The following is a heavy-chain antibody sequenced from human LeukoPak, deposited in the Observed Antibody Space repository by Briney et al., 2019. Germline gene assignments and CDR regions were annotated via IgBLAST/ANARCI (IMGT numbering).Heavy chain of an antibody. CDR2: ISYDGSNK. CDR3: AREPRGGDCKFDY. J-gene: IGHJ4*02. V-gene: IGHV3-30*03. D-gene: IGHD2-21*02. Sequence: GGSLRLSCAASGFTFSSYGMHWVRQAPGKGLEWVAVISYDGSNKYYADSVKGRFTISRDNSKNTLYLQMNSLRAEDTAVYYCAREPRGGDCKFDYWGQGTLVTVSS. CDR1: GFTFSSYG.